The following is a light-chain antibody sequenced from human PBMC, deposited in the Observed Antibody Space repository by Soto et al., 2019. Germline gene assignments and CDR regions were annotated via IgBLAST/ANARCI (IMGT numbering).Light chain of an antibody. Sequence: ETEMTQSPATLSVSPGERATLSCRASQSVYSSLAWYQQKPGQAPRLLIYGASTRATGIPARFSGSGSGTEFALTISRLQSEDFAVYYCQQYNNWPPWTFGQGTKVEIK. CDR2: GAS. J-gene: IGKJ1*01. CDR3: QQYNNWPPWT. CDR1: QSVYSS. V-gene: IGKV3-15*01.